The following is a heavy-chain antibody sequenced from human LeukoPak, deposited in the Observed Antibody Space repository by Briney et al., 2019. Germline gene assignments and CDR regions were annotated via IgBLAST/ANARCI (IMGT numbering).Heavy chain of an antibody. V-gene: IGHV4-34*01. CDR3: ARGGEEYYDILTGYTRFDY. CDR1: GGSFSGYY. J-gene: IGHJ4*02. Sequence: SSETLSLTCAVYGGSFSGYYWSWIRQPPGKGLEWIGEINHSGSTNYNPSLKSRVTISVDTSKNQFSLKLSSVTAADTAVYYCARGGEEYYDILTGYTRFDYWGQGTLVTVSS. D-gene: IGHD3-9*01. CDR2: INHSGST.